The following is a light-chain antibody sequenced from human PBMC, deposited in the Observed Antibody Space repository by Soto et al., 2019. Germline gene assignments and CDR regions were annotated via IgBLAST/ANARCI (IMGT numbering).Light chain of an antibody. J-gene: IGLJ2*01. CDR3: SSYTVSTTII. V-gene: IGLV2-14*01. CDR1: NNDVGAHNL. Sequence: QSALTQPASVSGSPGQSITISCTGTNNDVGAHNLVSWYQHHPGKAPRLIISEVSNRPSGVSNRFSASKSGNTASLTISGLQAEDEADYYCSSYTVSTTIIFGRGTKLTVL. CDR2: EVS.